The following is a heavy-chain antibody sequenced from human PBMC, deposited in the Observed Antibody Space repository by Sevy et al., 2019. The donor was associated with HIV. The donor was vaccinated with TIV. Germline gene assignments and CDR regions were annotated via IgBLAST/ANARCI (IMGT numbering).Heavy chain of an antibody. V-gene: IGHV4-59*08. CDR1: GGSINSDH. Sequence: SETLSLTCTVSGGSINSDHWNWIRQPPGKGLEWIGYVYYTGGTNYNPSLKNRFTISVDRTKNQFSLKLTSVTAADTAVYYCARRNAFDIWGQGTMVTVSS. CDR3: ARRNAFDI. J-gene: IGHJ3*02. CDR2: VYYTGGT.